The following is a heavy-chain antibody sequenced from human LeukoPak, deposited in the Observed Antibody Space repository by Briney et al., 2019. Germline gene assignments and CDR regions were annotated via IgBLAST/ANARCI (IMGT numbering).Heavy chain of an antibody. CDR3: AARPSITIFGVVEDFDY. J-gene: IGHJ4*02. CDR2: IVVGSGNT. V-gene: IGHV1-58*01. Sequence: LRASVKVSCKASGFTFTSSAVRWVRQARGQRLEWIGWIVVGSGNTNYAQKFQERVTITRDMSTSTAYMELSSLRSEDTAVYYCAARPSITIFGVVEDFDYWGQGTLVTVSS. D-gene: IGHD3-3*01. CDR1: GFTFTSSA.